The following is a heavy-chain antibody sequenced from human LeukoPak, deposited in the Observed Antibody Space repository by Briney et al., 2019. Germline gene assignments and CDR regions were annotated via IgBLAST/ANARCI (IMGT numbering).Heavy chain of an antibody. D-gene: IGHD3-16*01. CDR3: ARPYEWGSPEAFDV. CDR2: INPHSGGT. J-gene: IGHJ3*01. Sequence: GASVKVSCKAPGYSFTGYYMHWVRQAPGQGLEWMGWINPHSGGTVYAQKFQGRVTMTRDTSISTVYMELSRLRSDDTAVYYCARPYEWGSPEAFDVWGQGTMVTVSS. V-gene: IGHV1-2*02. CDR1: GYSFTGYY.